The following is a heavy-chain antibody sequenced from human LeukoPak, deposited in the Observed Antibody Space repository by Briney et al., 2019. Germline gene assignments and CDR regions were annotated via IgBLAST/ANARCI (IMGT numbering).Heavy chain of an antibody. Sequence: PGGSLRLSCAASGFTFSDYYMSWIRQAPGKGLEWVSYISSSGSTIYYADSVKGRFTVSRDNSNNVLYLHMNSVRAEDTAVYYCARDRNNYYFDYCGQGTQVTVSS. CDR3: ARDRNNYYFDY. J-gene: IGHJ4*02. CDR1: GFTFSDYY. V-gene: IGHV3-11*04. D-gene: IGHD1-20*01. CDR2: ISSSGSTI.